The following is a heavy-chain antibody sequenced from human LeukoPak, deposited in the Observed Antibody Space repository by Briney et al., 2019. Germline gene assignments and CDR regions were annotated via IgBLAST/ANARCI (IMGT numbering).Heavy chain of an antibody. D-gene: IGHD3-22*01. J-gene: IGHJ3*02. CDR3: ARAGSSGYYVGAFDI. CDR2: IYTSGST. CDR1: GGSISSGSYY. Sequence: SETLSLTCTVSGGSISSGSYYWSWIRQPAGKGLEWIGRIYTSGSTNYNPSLKSRVTISVDTSKNQFSLKLSSVTAADTAVYCCARAGSSGYYVGAFDIWGQGTMVTVSS. V-gene: IGHV4-61*02.